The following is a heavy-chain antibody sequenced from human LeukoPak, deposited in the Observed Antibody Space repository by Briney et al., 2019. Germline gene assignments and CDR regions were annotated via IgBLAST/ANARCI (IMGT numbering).Heavy chain of an antibody. J-gene: IGHJ4*02. CDR1: GFTFRNYS. V-gene: IGHV3-48*04. D-gene: IGHD3-22*01. Sequence: GGSLRLSCAASGFTFRNYSVNWVRQAPGKGLEWVSYISRGGRTIHYADSVKGRFTISRDNAKDSLYPQMNRLRAEDTAVYYCARDRTYYDSSGYRNNFAYWGPGTLVTVSS. CDR3: ARDRTYYDSSGYRNNFAY. CDR2: ISRGGRTI.